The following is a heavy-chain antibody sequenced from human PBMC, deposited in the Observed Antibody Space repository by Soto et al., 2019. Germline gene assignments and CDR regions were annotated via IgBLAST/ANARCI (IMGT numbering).Heavy chain of an antibody. CDR1: GGTIRRSTCN. CDR3: ARREYYYGMDV. V-gene: IGHV4-39*01. CDR2: IYYSGST. J-gene: IGHJ6*02. Sequence: SLSISYTDTGGTIRRSTCNWGCIRQPPGKGVEWIGSIYYSGSTYYNPSLKVRVTISLDTSKNQFSLKLSSVTAADTAVYYCARREYYYGMDVWGQGTTVT.